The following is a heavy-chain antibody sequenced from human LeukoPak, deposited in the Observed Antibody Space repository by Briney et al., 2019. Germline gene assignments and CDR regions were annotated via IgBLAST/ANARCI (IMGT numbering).Heavy chain of an antibody. V-gene: IGHV3-23*01. CDR3: AKDTSGIAAAGTEFDY. J-gene: IGHJ4*02. D-gene: IGHD6-13*01. CDR2: ISGSGGGT. CDR1: GFTFSSYA. Sequence: PGGSLTLSCAASGFTFSSYAMSWVRQAPGKGLEWVSAISGSGGGTYYADSVKGRFTISRDNSKNTLYLQMNSLRAEDTAVYYCAKDTSGIAAAGTEFDYWGQGTLVTVSS.